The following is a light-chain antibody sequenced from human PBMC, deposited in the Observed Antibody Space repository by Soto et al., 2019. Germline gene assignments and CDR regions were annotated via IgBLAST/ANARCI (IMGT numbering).Light chain of an antibody. CDR2: DDF. Sequence: EIVLTQSPATLSLSPGERVTVSCRASQAVSTSSFAWYQQKPGQAPRLLFYDDFSRATGVPDRFSVSGSGTDFTLTISRLEPEDFAVYSCQQYGDTPETFGQGTKLEIK. V-gene: IGKV3-20*01. J-gene: IGKJ2*01. CDR3: QQYGDTPET. CDR1: QAVSTSS.